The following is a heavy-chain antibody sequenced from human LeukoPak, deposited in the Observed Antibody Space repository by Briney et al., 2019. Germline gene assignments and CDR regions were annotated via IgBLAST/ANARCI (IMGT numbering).Heavy chain of an antibody. Sequence: SETLSLTCTVSGGSISSSSYYWGWIRQPPGKGLEWIGSIYYSGSTYYNPSLKSRVTISVDTSKNQFSLKLSSVTAADTAVYYCIYSYGYPYYFDYWGQGTLVTVSS. CDR3: IYSYGYPYYFDY. CDR2: IYYSGST. J-gene: IGHJ4*02. D-gene: IGHD5-18*01. CDR1: GGSISSSSYY. V-gene: IGHV4-39*07.